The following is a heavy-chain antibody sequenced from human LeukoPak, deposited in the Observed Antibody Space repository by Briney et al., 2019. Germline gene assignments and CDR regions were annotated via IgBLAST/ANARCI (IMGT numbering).Heavy chain of an antibody. CDR1: GGSFSGYY. CDR2: INHSGST. V-gene: IGHV4-34*01. CDR3: ARDRRWLVPGYMDV. J-gene: IGHJ6*03. D-gene: IGHD6-19*01. Sequence: IPSETLSLTCAVYGGSFSGYYWSWIRQPPGKGLEWIGEINHSGSTNYNPSLKSRVTISVDTSKNQFSLKLSSVTAADTAVYYCARDRRWLVPGYMDVWGKGTTVTISS.